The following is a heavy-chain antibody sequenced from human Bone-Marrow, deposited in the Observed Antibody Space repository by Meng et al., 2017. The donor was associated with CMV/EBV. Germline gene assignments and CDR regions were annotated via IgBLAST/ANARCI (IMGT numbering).Heavy chain of an antibody. Sequence: GGALRLSCAASEFIFSYYEMNWVRQAPGKGLEWVSYISSSGNTIYYADCVKGRFTISRDNAKNSLYLQMNSLRAEDTAVYYCARVGDRGCVVLRGYYFDYWGQGTLVTVSS. V-gene: IGHV3-48*03. CDR2: ISSSGNTI. CDR3: ARVGDRGCVVLRGYYFDY. J-gene: IGHJ4*02. CDR1: EFIFSYYE. D-gene: IGHD2-15*01.